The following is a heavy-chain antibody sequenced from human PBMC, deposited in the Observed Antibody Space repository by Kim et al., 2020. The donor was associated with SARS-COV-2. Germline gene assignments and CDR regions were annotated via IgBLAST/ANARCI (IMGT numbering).Heavy chain of an antibody. D-gene: IGHD3-9*01. CDR3: ARGGGWYDILTAYTGNCDY. Sequence: DWIRYSHDSGSTDNNPSLKSRVTISVDTSKTQFSLKLSAVTAADTAVDYGARGGGWYDILTAYTGNCDYWCQVTLVTVTS. V-gene: IGHV4-59*09. CDR2: SHDSGST. J-gene: IGHJ4*02.